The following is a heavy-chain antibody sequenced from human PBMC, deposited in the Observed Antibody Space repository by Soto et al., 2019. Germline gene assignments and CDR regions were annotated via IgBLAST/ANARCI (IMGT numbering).Heavy chain of an antibody. V-gene: IGHV3-33*05. D-gene: IGHD4-17*01. CDR3: ARDDDYEANGLDY. J-gene: IGHJ4*02. CDR2: ILNDGSKS. CDR1: GFTFSRHG. Sequence: VGSLRLSCAASGFTFSRHGMHWVRQAPGEGLEWLAVILNDGSKSDHADSVKGRFTISRDNSKNTLYLQMDSLGVEDTAIYYCARDDDYEANGLDYWGQGTLVTVPS.